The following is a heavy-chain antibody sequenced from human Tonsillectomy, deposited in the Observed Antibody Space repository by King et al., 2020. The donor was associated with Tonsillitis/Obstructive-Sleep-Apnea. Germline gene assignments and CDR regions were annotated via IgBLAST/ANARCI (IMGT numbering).Heavy chain of an antibody. D-gene: IGHD4-17*01. CDR1: GFTFSSYA. J-gene: IGHJ6*02. CDR3: ARTSTTADYGMDF. CDR2: ISNDGNNK. Sequence: VQLVESGGGVVQPGRSLRLSCAASGFTFSSYAMHWVRQAPGKGLEWVAVISNDGNNKYYADSVKGRFTISRDNSKSTLYLKMNSLRTEDPAVYYCARTSTTADYGMDFWGQGTTVTVSS. V-gene: IGHV3-30*04.